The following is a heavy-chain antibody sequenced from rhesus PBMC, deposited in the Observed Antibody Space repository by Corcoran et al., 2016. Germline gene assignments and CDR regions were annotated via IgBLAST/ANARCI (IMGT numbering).Heavy chain of an antibody. Sequence: DVQLVQSGAEVKRPGESLRISCKTSGYSFTSSWISWVRKMPGKGLEWMGSIYPVDFDTRSSPSFPGQVTISADKSISTTYLQWSSLKASDTATYYCAKYGSSYNYGLDSWGQGVVVTVSS. J-gene: IGHJ6*01. D-gene: IGHD4-29*01. V-gene: IGHV5S1*01. CDR1: GYSFTSSW. CDR2: IYPVDFDT. CDR3: AKYGSSYNYGLDS.